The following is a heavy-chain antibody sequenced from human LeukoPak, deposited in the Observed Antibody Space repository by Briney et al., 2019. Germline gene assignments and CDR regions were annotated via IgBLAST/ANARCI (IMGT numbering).Heavy chain of an antibody. CDR3: AREGNGVVSASFDC. CDR2: ISSSGNTI. Sequence: GGSLRLSCAASGFTFSDYYMSWIRQAPGKGLECVSYISSSGNTIYYADSVKGRFTISRDNATNSLYLQMNSLRAEDTAVYYCAREGNGVVSASFDCWGQGTLVTVSS. V-gene: IGHV3-11*01. CDR1: GFTFSDYY. D-gene: IGHD2-21*02. J-gene: IGHJ4*02.